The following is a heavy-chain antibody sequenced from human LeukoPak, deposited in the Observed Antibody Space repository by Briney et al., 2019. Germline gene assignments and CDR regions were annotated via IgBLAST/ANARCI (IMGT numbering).Heavy chain of an antibody. CDR1: GFTFSSYW. CDR3: ARFTRGYDY. V-gene: IGHV3-7*01. Sequence: GGSLRRSCAASGFTFSSYWMSWVRQAPGKGLEWVANIKQDGSEKYYVDSVKGRFTISRDNAKSSLYPQMNSLRAEDTAVYYCARFTRGYDYWGQGTLVTVSS. J-gene: IGHJ4*02. CDR2: IKQDGSEK. D-gene: IGHD3-3*01.